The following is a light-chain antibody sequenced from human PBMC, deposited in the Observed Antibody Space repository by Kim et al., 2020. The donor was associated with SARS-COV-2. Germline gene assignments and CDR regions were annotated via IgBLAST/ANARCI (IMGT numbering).Light chain of an antibody. J-gene: IGKJ1*01. CDR3: QQGYTTPGT. V-gene: IGKV1-39*01. CDR1: QGIDNY. Sequence: DIQMTQSPSSLSASVGDRVTITCRASQGIDNYLNWYQQKPGKAPQLLIYVASSLQGGVPSRFSGSGSGTDFTLTISSLQPEDFAIYYCQQGYTTPGTFGQGTKVDIK. CDR2: VAS.